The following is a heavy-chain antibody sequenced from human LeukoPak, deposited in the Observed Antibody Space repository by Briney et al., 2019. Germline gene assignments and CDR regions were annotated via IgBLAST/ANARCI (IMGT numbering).Heavy chain of an antibody. Sequence: PSETLSLTCTVSGGSISSYYWSWIRQPAGKGLEWIGRIYTSGSTNYNPSLKSRVTMSVDTSKKQFSLKLSSVTAAETAVYYCARDGGIAVAGTFDYWGQGTLVTVSS. CDR1: GGSISSYY. CDR2: IYTSGST. V-gene: IGHV4-4*07. CDR3: ARDGGIAVAGTFDY. D-gene: IGHD6-19*01. J-gene: IGHJ4*02.